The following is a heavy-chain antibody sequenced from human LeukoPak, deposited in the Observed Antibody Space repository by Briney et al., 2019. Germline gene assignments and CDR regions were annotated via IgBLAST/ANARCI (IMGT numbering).Heavy chain of an antibody. Sequence: SETLSLTCTVSGGSISSSSYYWGWIRQPPGKGLEWIGSIYYSGSTYYNPSLKSRVTISVDTSKNQFSLKLSSVTAADTAVYYCARVEGVLGEGNAFDIWGQGTMVTVSS. J-gene: IGHJ3*02. D-gene: IGHD3-16*01. CDR2: IYYSGST. V-gene: IGHV4-39*01. CDR1: GGSISSSSYY. CDR3: ARVEGVLGEGNAFDI.